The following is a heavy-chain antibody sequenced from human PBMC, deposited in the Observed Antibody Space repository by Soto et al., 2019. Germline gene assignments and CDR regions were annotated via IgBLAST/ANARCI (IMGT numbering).Heavy chain of an antibody. Sequence: GASVKVFCKASGYTFTSYYMHWVRQAPGQGLEWMGIINPSGGSTSYAQKFQGRVTMTRDTSTSTVYMELSSLRSEDTAVYYCAREARAAAGLGSMSYWGQGTLVTVSS. CDR1: GYTFTSYY. D-gene: IGHD6-13*01. J-gene: IGHJ4*02. CDR3: AREARAAAGLGSMSY. V-gene: IGHV1-46*01. CDR2: INPSGGST.